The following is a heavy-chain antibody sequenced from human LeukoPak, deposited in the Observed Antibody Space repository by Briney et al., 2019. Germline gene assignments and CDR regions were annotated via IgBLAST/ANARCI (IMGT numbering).Heavy chain of an antibody. D-gene: IGHD3-3*01. CDR2: MDPNSGNT. V-gene: IGHV1-8*01. CDR1: VYTFTSYD. J-gene: IGHJ5*02. Sequence: ASVKVSCKSSVYTFTSYDINWVRQATGQGLEWMGWMDPNSGNTGYAQKFQGRVTMTRNTSISTAYMELSSLRSEDTAVYYCARAPTYDFWSGYYTRYHWFDPWGQGTLVTVSS. CDR3: ARAPTYDFWSGYYTRYHWFDP.